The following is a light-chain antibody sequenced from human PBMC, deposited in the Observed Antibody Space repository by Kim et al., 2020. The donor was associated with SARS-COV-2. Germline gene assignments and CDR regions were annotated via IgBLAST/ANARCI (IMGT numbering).Light chain of an antibody. CDR2: QGD. Sequence: TVTISCTRSSGSIASNFVQWYQHRPGSSPTTLIYQGDQRPSGVSDRFSGSIDSSSNSASLTISGLKTEDEADYYCQSYDSSSHWVFGGGTQLTVL. CDR1: SGSIASNF. CDR3: QSYDSSSHWV. V-gene: IGLV6-57*01. J-gene: IGLJ3*02.